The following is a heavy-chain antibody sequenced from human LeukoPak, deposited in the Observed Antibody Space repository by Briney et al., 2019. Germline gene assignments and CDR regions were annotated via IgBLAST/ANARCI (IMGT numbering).Heavy chain of an antibody. J-gene: IGHJ4*02. Sequence: PSETLSLTCTVSGGSINTYYWSWIRQPPGKGLEWIGYIYYSGSTNYNPSLKSRVTISVDRSKNQFSLKLSSVIAADTAVYYCARDGLGYGEWGQGTLVTVSS. V-gene: IGHV4-59*01. CDR3: ARDGLGYGE. D-gene: IGHD3-10*01. CDR2: IYYSGST. CDR1: GGSINTYY.